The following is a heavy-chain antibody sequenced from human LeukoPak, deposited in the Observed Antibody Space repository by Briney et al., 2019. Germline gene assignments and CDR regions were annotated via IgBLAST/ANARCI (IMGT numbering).Heavy chain of an antibody. J-gene: IGHJ6*02. CDR1: GFTFSSYE. V-gene: IGHV3-48*03. D-gene: IGHD6-13*01. Sequence: PGGSLRLSCAASGFTFSSYEMNWVRQAPGRGLEWVSYITGSGSSIYYSDSVKGRFTISRDNAKNSLYLQMNSLRAEDTAVYYCARDPWYSSISGMDVWGQGTTVTVSS. CDR3: ARDPWYSSISGMDV. CDR2: ITGSGSSI.